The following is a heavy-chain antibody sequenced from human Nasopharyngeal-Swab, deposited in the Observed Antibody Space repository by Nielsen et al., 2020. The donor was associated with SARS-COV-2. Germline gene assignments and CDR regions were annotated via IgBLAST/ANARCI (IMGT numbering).Heavy chain of an antibody. D-gene: IGHD6-19*01. Sequence: SVRVSCKASGGTFSSYAISWVRQAPGQGLEWMGGIIPIFGTANYAQKFQGRVTITADESTSTAYMELSSLRSEDTAVYYCARDFGSGWLDYYYYYMDVWGKGTTVTVSS. J-gene: IGHJ6*03. CDR3: ARDFGSGWLDYYYYYMDV. V-gene: IGHV1-69*13. CDR1: GGTFSSYA. CDR2: IIPIFGTA.